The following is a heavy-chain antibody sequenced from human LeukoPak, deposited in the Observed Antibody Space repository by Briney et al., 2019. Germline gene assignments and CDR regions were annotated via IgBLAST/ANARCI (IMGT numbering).Heavy chain of an antibody. J-gene: IGHJ6*04. CDR1: GFTFGDYA. CDR2: ISGSGGST. CDR3: AKLGYCSGGSCYYYYGMDV. V-gene: IGHV3-23*01. Sequence: GGSLRLSCTASGFTFGDYAMSWVRQAPGKGLEWVSAISGSGGSTYYADSVKGRFTISRDNSKNTLYLQMNSLRAEDTAVYYCAKLGYCSGGSCYYYYGMDVWGKGTTVTVSS. D-gene: IGHD2-15*01.